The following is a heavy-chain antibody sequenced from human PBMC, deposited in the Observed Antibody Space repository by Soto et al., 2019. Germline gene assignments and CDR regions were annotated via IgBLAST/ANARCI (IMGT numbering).Heavy chain of an antibody. CDR1: GGSISSGGYY. D-gene: IGHD3-22*01. V-gene: IGHV4-31*03. CDR2: IYYSGST. Sequence: PSETLSLTCTVSGGSISSGGYYWSWIRQHPGKGLEWIGYIYYSGSTYYNPSLKSRVTISVDTSKNQFSLKLSSVTAADTAVYYCARAIGNYYDSSGFFDGEHFDYWGQGTLVTVS. J-gene: IGHJ4*02. CDR3: ARAIGNYYDSSGFFDGEHFDY.